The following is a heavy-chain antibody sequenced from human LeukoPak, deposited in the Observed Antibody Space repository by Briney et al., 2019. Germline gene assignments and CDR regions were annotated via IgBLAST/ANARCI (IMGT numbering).Heavy chain of an antibody. CDR1: GFTFSSYA. V-gene: IGHV3-30-3*01. D-gene: IGHD1-14*01. CDR3: ARDPEGGEPYYYYGMDV. CDR2: ISYDGSNK. Sequence: GGSLRLSCAASGFTFSSYAMHWVRQAPGKGLEWVAVISYDGSNKYYADSVKGRFTTSRDNSKSTLYLQMNSLRAEDTAVYYCARDPEGGEPYYYYGMDVWGQGTTVTVSS. J-gene: IGHJ6*02.